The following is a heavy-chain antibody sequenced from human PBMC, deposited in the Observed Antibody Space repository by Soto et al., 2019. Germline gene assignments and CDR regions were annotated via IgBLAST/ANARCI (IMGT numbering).Heavy chain of an antibody. CDR2: IYYSGST. CDR1: GGSISSGDYY. V-gene: IGHV4-30-4*01. CDR3: ASFSGRDIVLVPAAPVYYYGMDV. J-gene: IGHJ6*02. Sequence: SETLSLTCTVSGGSISSGDYYWSWIRQPPGKGMERIEYIYYSGSTYYNPSLKSRVTISVDTSKNQFSLKLSSVTAADTAVYYCASFSGRDIVLVPAAPVYYYGMDVWGQGTTVTVSS. D-gene: IGHD2-2*01.